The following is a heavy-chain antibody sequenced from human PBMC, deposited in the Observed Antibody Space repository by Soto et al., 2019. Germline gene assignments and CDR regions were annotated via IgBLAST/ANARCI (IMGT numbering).Heavy chain of an antibody. CDR3: ASSLLRYFDWSQCHFDY. D-gene: IGHD3-9*01. J-gene: IGHJ4*02. CDR2: ISAYNGNT. CDR1: GYTFTSYG. V-gene: IGHV1-18*01. Sequence: ASVKVSCKASGYTFTSYGISWVRQAPGQGLEWMGWISAYNGNTNYAQKLQGRVTMTTDTSTSTAYMELRSLRSDDTAVYYCASSLLRYFDWSQCHFDYWGQGTLVTVSS.